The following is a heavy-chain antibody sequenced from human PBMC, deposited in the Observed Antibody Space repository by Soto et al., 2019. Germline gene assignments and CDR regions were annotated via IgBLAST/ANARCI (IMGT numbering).Heavy chain of an antibody. D-gene: IGHD3-3*01. CDR1: GFIFSTYG. Sequence: SLRRSCAASGFIFSTYGMHWVRQAPGKGLEWVAVIWYDGSNKYYADSVKGRFIISRDNSESTLYLQMHSLRAEDKAVYYCARDLGPFDYWGQGTLVPVSS. CDR3: ARDLGPFDY. V-gene: IGHV3-33*01. CDR2: IWYDGSNK. J-gene: IGHJ4*02.